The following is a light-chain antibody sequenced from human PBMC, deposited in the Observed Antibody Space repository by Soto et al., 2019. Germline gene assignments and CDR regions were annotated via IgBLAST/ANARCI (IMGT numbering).Light chain of an antibody. J-gene: IGLJ3*02. Sequence: QPVLTQSPSASASLGASVKLTCTLSSGHSSYAIAWHQQQPEKGPRFLMKLNSNGSHNKGDGIPDRFSGSSSGAERYLTISSLQSEDEADYYCQTWGTGLWVFGGGTKVTFL. CDR2: LNSNGSH. V-gene: IGLV4-69*01. CDR1: SGHSSYA. CDR3: QTWGTGLWV.